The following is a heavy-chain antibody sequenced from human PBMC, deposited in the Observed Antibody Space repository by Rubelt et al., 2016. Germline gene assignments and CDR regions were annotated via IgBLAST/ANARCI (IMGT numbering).Heavy chain of an antibody. J-gene: IGHJ3*02. CDR1: GDSIRKYY. CDR3: ARGEVIVVAHDAFDI. CDR2: INHSGST. V-gene: IGHV4-59*12. Sequence: QVQLQGSGPGLVKPSETLSLTCTVSGDSIRKYYWSWIRQPPGKGPEWIGEINHSGSTNYNPSLNSRVTISVDTSKNQFSLKLSSGTAAETAVYDCARGEVIVVAHDAFDIWGQGTMVTVSS. D-gene: IGHD3-22*01.